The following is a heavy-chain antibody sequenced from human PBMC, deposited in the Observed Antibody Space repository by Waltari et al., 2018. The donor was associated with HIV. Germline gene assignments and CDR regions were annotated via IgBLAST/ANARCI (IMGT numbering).Heavy chain of an antibody. D-gene: IGHD1-1*01. J-gene: IGHJ4*02. CDR1: GGSISSSSYY. CDR2: IYYSGST. CDR3: ARTSQLPPEESDDY. Sequence: QLQLQESGPGLVKPSETLSLTCTVSGGSISSSSYYWGWIRQPPGKGLEWIGSIYYSGSTYYNPSLKSRVTISVDTSKNQFSLKLSSVTAADTAVYYCARTSQLPPEESDDYWGQGTLVTVSS. V-gene: IGHV4-39*01.